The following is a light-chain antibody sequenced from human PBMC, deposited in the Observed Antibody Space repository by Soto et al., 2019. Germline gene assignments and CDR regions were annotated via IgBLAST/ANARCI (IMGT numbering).Light chain of an antibody. V-gene: IGKV1-9*01. CDR3: QHLDSYST. Sequence: DIQLTQSPSFLSASVGDRVTITCRASQGISSYLAWYQQKPGKAPKLLIYAASTLQSGVPSRFSGSGSGTEFTLTINSLQPEDFATYYCQHLDSYSTFGQGTRLEIK. CDR2: AAS. J-gene: IGKJ5*01. CDR1: QGISSY.